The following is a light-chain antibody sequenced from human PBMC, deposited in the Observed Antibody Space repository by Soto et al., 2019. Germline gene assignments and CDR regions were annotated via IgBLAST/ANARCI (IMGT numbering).Light chain of an antibody. J-gene: IGLJ1*01. CDR2: SNN. CDR3: ADWGDSLSGQV. V-gene: IGLV1-47*02. CDR1: SSNIGSSY. Sequence: QSVLTQPPSASVTPGQSVTIACSGSSSNIGSSYVYWYKQRPGTTPKLRIYSNNQRPSGVPDRVSGSKSCTSASLAISWLRSEDQADYYCADWGDSLSGQVFGTGTKLTV.